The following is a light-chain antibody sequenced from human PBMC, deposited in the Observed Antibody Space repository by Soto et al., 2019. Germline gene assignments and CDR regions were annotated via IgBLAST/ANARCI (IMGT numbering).Light chain of an antibody. V-gene: IGLV2-14*03. Sequence: QSVLTQPASVSGSPVQSITISCTGTSSDVGAYNYVSWYQQHPGKAPKLMIYDVSNRPSGVSNRFSGSKSGNTASLTISWLQAEDEADYYCGSYTSSGSYVFGTGTKLTVL. CDR3: GSYTSSGSYV. J-gene: IGLJ1*01. CDR2: DVS. CDR1: SSDVGAYNY.